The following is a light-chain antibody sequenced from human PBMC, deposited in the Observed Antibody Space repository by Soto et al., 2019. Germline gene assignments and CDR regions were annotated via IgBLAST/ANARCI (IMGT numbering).Light chain of an antibody. CDR3: QQSHGIPYT. J-gene: IGKJ2*01. V-gene: IGKV1-39*01. Sequence: DIQMTQSPSSLSASVGDRVTITCRASQTISTYLNWYQQEPGKAPKLPIYAASSLQSGVPSRFSGRGSGTDFTLTISSLQPEDFAAYYCQQSHGIPYTFGQGTKLEIK. CDR1: QTISTY. CDR2: AAS.